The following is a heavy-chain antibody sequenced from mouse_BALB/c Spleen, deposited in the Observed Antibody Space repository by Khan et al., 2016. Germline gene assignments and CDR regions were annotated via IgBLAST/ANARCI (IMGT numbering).Heavy chain of an antibody. J-gene: IGHJ3*01. V-gene: IGHV1S136*01. Sequence: VQLQQPGPELVKPGASVKMSCKASGYTFISYVIHWVKQKPGQGLEWIGYINPYNDGSKYNERFKGKATLTSDKSSSTAYMELSSLTSEDSAVYYCARNYFDADWFAYWGQGTLVTVSA. D-gene: IGHD1-1*01. CDR3: ARNYFDADWFAY. CDR2: INPYNDGS. CDR1: GYTFISYV.